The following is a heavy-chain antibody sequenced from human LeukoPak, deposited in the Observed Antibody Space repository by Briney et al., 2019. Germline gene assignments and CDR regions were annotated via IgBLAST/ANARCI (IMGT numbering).Heavy chain of an antibody. CDR1: GGSISSGGYY. Sequence: SETLSLTCTASGGSISSGGYYWSWIRQHPGTGLEWIGYIYYSGSTYYNPSLKSRVTISVDTSKNQFSLKLSSVTAADTAVYYCARTPGIAVAGSFDYWGQGTLVTVSS. CDR3: ARTPGIAVAGSFDY. J-gene: IGHJ4*02. V-gene: IGHV4-31*03. D-gene: IGHD6-19*01. CDR2: IYYSGST.